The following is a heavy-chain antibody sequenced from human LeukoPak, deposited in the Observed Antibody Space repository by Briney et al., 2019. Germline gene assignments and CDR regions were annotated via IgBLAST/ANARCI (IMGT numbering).Heavy chain of an antibody. CDR1: GYTFTSYD. V-gene: IGHV1-8*01. J-gene: IGHJ4*02. D-gene: IGHD3-22*01. CDR3: ARAGTDSSGYYFPTDY. CDR2: MNPNSGNT. Sequence: GASVKVSCKASGYTFTSYDINWVRQATGQGLEWMGWMNPNSGNTGYAQKFQGRVTMTRNTSLSTAYMELSSLRSEDTAVYYCARAGTDSSGYYFPTDYWGQGTLVTVSS.